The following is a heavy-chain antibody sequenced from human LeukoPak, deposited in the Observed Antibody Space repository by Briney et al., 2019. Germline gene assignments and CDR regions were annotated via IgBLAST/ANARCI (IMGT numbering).Heavy chain of an antibody. J-gene: IGHJ4*02. CDR1: GGSISSGGYY. Sequence: SETLSLTCTVSGGSISSGGYYWSWIRQPPGKGLEWIGYIYHSGSTYYNPSLKSRVTISVDRSKNQLSLKLSSVTAADTAVYYCARDLAALRSSPRYFDYWGQGTLVTVSS. CDR3: ARDLAALRSSPRYFDY. V-gene: IGHV4-30-2*01. D-gene: IGHD5/OR15-5a*01. CDR2: IYHSGST.